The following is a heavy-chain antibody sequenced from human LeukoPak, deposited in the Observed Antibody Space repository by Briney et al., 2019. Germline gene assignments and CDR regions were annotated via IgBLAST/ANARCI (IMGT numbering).Heavy chain of an antibody. D-gene: IGHD2-21*02. CDR2: ISYDGSNK. CDR1: GFTFSSYG. V-gene: IGHV3-30*04. J-gene: IGHJ4*02. CDR3: ARAYCGGDCYPPILDY. Sequence: PGGSLRLSCAASGFTFSSYGMHWVRQAPGKGLEWVAVISYDGSNKYYADSVKGRFTISRDNSKNTLYLQMNSLRAEDTAVYYCARAYCGGDCYPPILDYWGQGTLVTVSS.